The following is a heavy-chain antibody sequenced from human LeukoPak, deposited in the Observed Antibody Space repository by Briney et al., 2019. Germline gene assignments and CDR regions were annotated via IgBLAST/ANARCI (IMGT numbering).Heavy chain of an antibody. CDR3: AKARGRDGYTAFPDS. D-gene: IGHD5-24*01. Sequence: GGSLRLSCAASGFTFSSYWMHWVRQALGKGLEWVANIKLDGTEKYYVDSVKGRFTISRDNSKNTLYLQMNSLRVEDTAVYYCAKARGRDGYTAFPDSWGQGALVTVSS. CDR2: IKLDGTEK. CDR1: GFTFSSYW. J-gene: IGHJ4*02. V-gene: IGHV3-7*02.